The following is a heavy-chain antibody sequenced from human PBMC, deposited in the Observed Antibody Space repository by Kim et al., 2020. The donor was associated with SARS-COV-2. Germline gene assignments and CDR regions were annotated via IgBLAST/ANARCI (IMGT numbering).Heavy chain of an antibody. Sequence: RGGFTISRDNSKNTLYLQMSSLRAEDTAVYYCARANFWSGDNYYYYGMDVWGQGTTVTVSS. CDR3: ARANFWSGDNYYYYGMDV. D-gene: IGHD3-3*01. J-gene: IGHJ6*02. V-gene: IGHV3-53*01.